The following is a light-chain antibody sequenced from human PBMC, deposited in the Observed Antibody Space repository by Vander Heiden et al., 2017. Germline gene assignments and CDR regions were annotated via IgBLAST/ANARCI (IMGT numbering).Light chain of an antibody. V-gene: IGKV4-1*01. J-gene: IGKJ4*01. Sequence: DIVMTQSPDSLDVSLGERATINCKSSQSVLYNSSNKNYLTWYQQKPGQPPKLLIYWASTRESGVPDRFSGSGSGTDFTLTISSLQAEDVAVYYCQQYYTTPLTFGGGTKVEIK. CDR1: QSVLYNSSNKNY. CDR3: QQYYTTPLT. CDR2: WAS.